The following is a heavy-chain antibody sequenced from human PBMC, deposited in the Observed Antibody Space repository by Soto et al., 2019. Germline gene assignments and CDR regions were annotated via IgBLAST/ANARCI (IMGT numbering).Heavy chain of an antibody. V-gene: IGHV1-69*13. Sequence: SVKVSCKASGGTFSSYAISWVRQAPGQGLEWMGGIIPIFGTANYAQKFQGRVTITADESTSTAYMELSSLRSEDTAVYYCARSLSIVLVQAFDIWGQGTMDTVSS. J-gene: IGHJ3*02. CDR1: GGTFSSYA. CDR3: ARSLSIVLVQAFDI. CDR2: IIPIFGTA. D-gene: IGHD2-2*01.